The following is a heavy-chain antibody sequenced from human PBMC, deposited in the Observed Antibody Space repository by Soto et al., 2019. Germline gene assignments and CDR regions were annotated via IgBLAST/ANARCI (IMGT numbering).Heavy chain of an antibody. CDR3: AGRGGVGVAGSAAFDM. J-gene: IGHJ3*02. CDR2: INPATGAA. CDR1: GYPVTAYY. Sequence: QLHLVQSGAVVKKPGASVTVSCSASGYPVTAYYMHWVRQAPGRGLEWMGGINPATGAAKYTQTFQGRVTMTRDTSTSTVFMELSGPTSEDTAVFYCAGRGGVGVAGSAAFDMWGQGTLVTVSS. D-gene: IGHD3-3*01. V-gene: IGHV1-2*02.